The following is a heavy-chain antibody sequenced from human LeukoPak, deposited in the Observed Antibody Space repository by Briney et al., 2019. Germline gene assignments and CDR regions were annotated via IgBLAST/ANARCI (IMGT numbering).Heavy chain of an antibody. CDR2: ISYDGSNK. CDR3: ARDFSGDYYDILTGYSYFDY. V-gene: IGHV3-30*01. J-gene: IGHJ4*02. Sequence: PGGSLRLSCAASGFTFSSYAMHWVRQAPGKGREWVAVISYDGSNKYYADSVKGRFTTSRENSKNTLYLQMNSLRAEDTAVYYCARDFSGDYYDILTGYSYFDYWGQGTLVTVSS. CDR1: GFTFSSYA. D-gene: IGHD3-9*01.